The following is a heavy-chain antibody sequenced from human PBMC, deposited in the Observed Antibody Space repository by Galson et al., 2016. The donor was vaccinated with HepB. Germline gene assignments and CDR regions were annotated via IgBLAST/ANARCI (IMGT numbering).Heavy chain of an antibody. J-gene: IGHJ4*02. Sequence: SLRLSCAASGFTFSNFTMDWVRQTPGKGLEWVSSLSSSSSHIYYADSVKGRFTISRDSAKNSLYLQMNGLRAEDTAVYYCAPLTSTSAAEYWGQGTLVTVSS. CDR3: APLTSTSAAEY. CDR1: GFTFSNFT. V-gene: IGHV3-21*01. D-gene: IGHD2-15*01. CDR2: LSSSSSHI.